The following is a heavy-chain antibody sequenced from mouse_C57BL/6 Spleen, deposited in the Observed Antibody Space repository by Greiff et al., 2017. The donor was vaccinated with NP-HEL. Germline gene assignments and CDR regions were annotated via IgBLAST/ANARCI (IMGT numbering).Heavy chain of an antibody. Sequence: QVQLQQPGAELVKPGASVKMSCKASGYTFTSYWITWVKQRPGQGLEWIGDIYPGSGSTNYNEKFKSKATLTVDTSSSTDYMQLSSLTSEDSAVYYCARSGYYGSGLYAMDYWGQGTSVTVSS. CDR3: ARSGYYGSGLYAMDY. D-gene: IGHD2-2*01. J-gene: IGHJ4*01. CDR2: IYPGSGST. CDR1: GYTFTSYW. V-gene: IGHV1-55*01.